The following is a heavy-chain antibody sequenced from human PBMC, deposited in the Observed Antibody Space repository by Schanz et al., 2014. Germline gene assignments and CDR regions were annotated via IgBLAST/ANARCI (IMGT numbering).Heavy chain of an antibody. D-gene: IGHD5-12*01. CDR1: GGTFSTYT. Sequence: QVQLVQSGAEVKKPGSSVKVSCKASGGTFSTYTISWVRQAPGQGLEWMGIINLSGGSTNNAQKFQGRLTMTRDTSTSTVYMELSSLRSDDTAVYYCARGGGPEDVFDIWGQGTILTVSS. J-gene: IGHJ3*02. CDR2: INLSGGST. CDR3: ARGGGPEDVFDI. V-gene: IGHV1-46*01.